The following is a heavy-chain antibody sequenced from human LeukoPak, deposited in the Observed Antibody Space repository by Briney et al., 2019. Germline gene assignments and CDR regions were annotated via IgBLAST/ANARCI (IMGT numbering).Heavy chain of an antibody. Sequence: ASVKVSCKASGGTFSSYAISWVRQAPGQGLEWMGGIIPIFGTANYAQKFQGRVTITADESTSTAYMELSSLRSEDTAVYYCARGLGTTGTTPLDYWGQGTLVTVSS. CDR1: GGTFSSYA. CDR2: IIPIFGTA. J-gene: IGHJ4*02. D-gene: IGHD1-1*01. V-gene: IGHV1-69*13. CDR3: ARGLGTTGTTPLDY.